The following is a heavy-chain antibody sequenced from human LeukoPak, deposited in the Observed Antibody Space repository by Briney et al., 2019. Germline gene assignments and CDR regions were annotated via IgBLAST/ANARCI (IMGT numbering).Heavy chain of an antibody. V-gene: IGHV1-69*04. J-gene: IGHJ4*02. CDR3: ASWNYYGSSGSFDY. D-gene: IGHD3-22*01. CDR1: GGTFSSYA. CDR2: IIPILGIA. Sequence: GASVKVSCKASGGTFSSYAIRWVRQAPGQGLEWMGRIIPILGIANYAQKFQGRVTITADKSTSTAYMELSSLRSEDTAVYYCASWNYYGSSGSFDYWGQGALVTVSS.